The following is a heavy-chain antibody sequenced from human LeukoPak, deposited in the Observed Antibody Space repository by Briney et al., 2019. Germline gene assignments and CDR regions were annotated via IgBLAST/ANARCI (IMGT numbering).Heavy chain of an antibody. J-gene: IGHJ6*02. D-gene: IGHD6-19*01. V-gene: IGHV1-69*06. Sequence: ASVKVSCKPSGGTFSSYGVSWVRQAPGQGLEWMGGIIPIFRATNYAQRFRGRVTITADKSTSTAYMELSSLRSEDTAVYYCAGRAVADDYYYYGMDVWGQGTTVTVSS. CDR1: GGTFSSYG. CDR3: AGRAVADDYYYYGMDV. CDR2: IIPIFRAT.